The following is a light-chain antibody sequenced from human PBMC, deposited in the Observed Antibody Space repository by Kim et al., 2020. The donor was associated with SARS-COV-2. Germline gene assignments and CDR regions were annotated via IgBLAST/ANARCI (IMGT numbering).Light chain of an antibody. CDR1: SSKIGAGYD. CDR3: QSYDSSLSGWV. J-gene: IGLJ7*01. Sequence: RVTISCTGSSSKIGAGYDVHWYKQLPGTAPKLLIYGNSNRPSGVPDRFSGSKSGTSASLAITGLQAEDEADYYCQSYDSSLSGWVFGGGTQLTVL. CDR2: GNS. V-gene: IGLV1-40*01.